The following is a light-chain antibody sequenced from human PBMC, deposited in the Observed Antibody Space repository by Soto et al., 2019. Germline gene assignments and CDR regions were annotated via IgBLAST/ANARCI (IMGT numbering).Light chain of an antibody. CDR1: SSDVGAYIF. J-gene: IGLJ2*01. Sequence: QSALTQPASVSGSPGQSITISCTGTSSDVGAYIFVSWYQQHPGKAPKLMIYEVTNRPSGVSDRFSASKSGNTASLTISGLQAEDEADYFCSSYTTTSTHVAFGGGTKVTVL. V-gene: IGLV2-14*01. CDR2: EVT. CDR3: SSYTTTSTHVA.